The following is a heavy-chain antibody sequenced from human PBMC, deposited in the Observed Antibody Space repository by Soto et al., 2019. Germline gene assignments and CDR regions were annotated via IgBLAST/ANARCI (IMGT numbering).Heavy chain of an antibody. CDR1: GFTFSKYG. Sequence: QVQLVESGGGVVQPGASLRLSCAASGFTFSKYGMHWVRQAPGKGLEWVAFIWYDGNNRYYSDSVKGRLTISRDNSKNTMYLQLNSLRADDTAVYFCARVDLRGTSYSDYWGQGTQVTVSS. V-gene: IGHV3-33*01. CDR3: ARVDLRGTSYSDY. CDR2: IWYDGNNR. D-gene: IGHD3-9*01. J-gene: IGHJ4*02.